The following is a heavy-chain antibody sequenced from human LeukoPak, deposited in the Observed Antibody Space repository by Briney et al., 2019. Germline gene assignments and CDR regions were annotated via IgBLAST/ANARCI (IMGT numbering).Heavy chain of an antibody. CDR3: ARDSTSYYDFWSGYCFDY. CDR1: GFTFSSYS. V-gene: IGHV3-21*01. Sequence: PGGSLRLSCAASGFTFSSYSMNWVRQAPGKGLEWVSSISSSSSDIYYADSVKGRFTISRDNAKNSLYLQMNSLRAEDTAVYYCARDSTSYYDFWSGYCFDYWGQGTLVTVSS. CDR2: ISSSSSDI. J-gene: IGHJ4*02. D-gene: IGHD3-3*01.